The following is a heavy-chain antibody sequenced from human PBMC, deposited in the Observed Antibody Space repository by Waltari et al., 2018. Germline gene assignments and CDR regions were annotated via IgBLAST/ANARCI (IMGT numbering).Heavy chain of an antibody. CDR3: ARHPSLVRAAAGTDYYYMDV. Sequence: EVQLVQSGAEVKKPGESLKISCKGSGYSFTSYWIGWVRQLPGKGLEWMGIIYPGDSDTRYSPSFQGQVTISADKSISTAYLQWSSLKASDTAMYYCARHPSLVRAAAGTDYYYMDVWGKGTTVTVSS. V-gene: IGHV5-51*01. D-gene: IGHD6-13*01. CDR2: IYPGDSDT. J-gene: IGHJ6*03. CDR1: GYSFTSYW.